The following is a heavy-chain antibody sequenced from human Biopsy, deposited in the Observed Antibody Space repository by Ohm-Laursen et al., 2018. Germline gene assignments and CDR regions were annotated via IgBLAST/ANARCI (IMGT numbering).Heavy chain of an antibody. CDR2: IKHSVST. J-gene: IGHJ6*02. Sequence: TLSLTCAVYVGSFSGYYWSWIRQPPGKGLEWIGEIKHSVSTNYNPSLKSRVTISVDTSKNQFSLKLSSVTAADTAVYYCARGMRYCTNAVCYKSGSGSYYRYYYGMDVWGQGTTVTVSS. D-gene: IGHD2-8*01. V-gene: IGHV4-34*01. CDR3: ARGMRYCTNAVCYKSGSGSYYRYYYGMDV. CDR1: VGSFSGYY.